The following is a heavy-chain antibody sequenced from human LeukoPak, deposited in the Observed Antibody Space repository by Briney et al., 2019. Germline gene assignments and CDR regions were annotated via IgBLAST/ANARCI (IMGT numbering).Heavy chain of an antibody. CDR3: ARDHRYAFDN. CDR1: GFNFIDYS. J-gene: IGHJ4*01. D-gene: IGHD5-12*01. V-gene: IGHV3-48*01. Sequence: GGSLRLSCAASGFNFIDYSMNWVRQAPGKGLEWISYIGISSGNTEYADSVKGRFTISRDKARNSLYLQMNSLRVEDTAMYYCARDHRYAFDNWGHGTLVTVSS. CDR2: IGISSGNT.